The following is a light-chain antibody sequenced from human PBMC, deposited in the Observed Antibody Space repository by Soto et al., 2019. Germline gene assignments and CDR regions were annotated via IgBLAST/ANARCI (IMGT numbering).Light chain of an antibody. CDR3: SSYTRTNTLI. CDR2: GVS. CDR1: SSDVGDYNY. J-gene: IGLJ2*01. V-gene: IGLV2-14*03. Sequence: QSALTQPASVSGSPGQSITISCTGASSDVGDYNYVSWYQQHPGKAPKLIIYGVSDRPSGISHRFSDSKSGNTASLTISGLQAEDEADYYCSSYTRTNTLIFGGGTKVTVL.